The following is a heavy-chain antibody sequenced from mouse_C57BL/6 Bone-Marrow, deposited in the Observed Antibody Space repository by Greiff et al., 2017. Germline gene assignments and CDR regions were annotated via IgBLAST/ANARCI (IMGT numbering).Heavy chain of an antibody. J-gene: IGHJ3*01. V-gene: IGHV5-6*01. Sequence: EVHLVESGGDLVKPGGSLKLSCAASGFTFSSYGMSWVRQTPDKRLEWVATISSGGSYTYYPDSVKGRFTISRDNAKNTLYLQMSSLKSEDTAMYYCARDYSWFAYWGQGTLVTVSA. CDR3: ARDYSWFAY. CDR1: GFTFSSYG. CDR2: ISSGGSYT. D-gene: IGHD1-1*01.